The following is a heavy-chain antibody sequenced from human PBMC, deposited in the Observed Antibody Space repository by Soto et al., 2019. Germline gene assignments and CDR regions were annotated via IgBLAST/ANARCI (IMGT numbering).Heavy chain of an antibody. V-gene: IGHV4-30-4*01. CDR1: GDSLSTVDYF. D-gene: IGHD2-15*01. CDR2: IYKSTTT. J-gene: IGHJ5*01. CDR3: ARGRYCLAGRCFPNWFES. Sequence: SETLSLTCSVSGDSLSTVDYFWAWIRQPPGQALEYIGYIYKSTTTYYNPSFESRVAISLDTSKSQFSLTVTSVTAADTPVHFCARGRYCLAGRCFPNWFESWGQGTRGTVSS.